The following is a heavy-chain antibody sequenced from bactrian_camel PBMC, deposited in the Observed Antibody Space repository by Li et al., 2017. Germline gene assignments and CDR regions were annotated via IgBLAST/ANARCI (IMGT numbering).Heavy chain of an antibody. J-gene: IGHJ4*01. D-gene: IGHD1*01. CDR3: AKDLSAWKAWEY. CDR2: INSGGGTT. Sequence: HVQLVESGGGLVQPGGSLRLSCAASGFTFSSYWMYWVRQAPGKGLEWVSAINSGGGTTYYADSVKGRFTISRDNAKNTLYLQLNSLKTEDTAMYYCAKDLSAWKAWEYWGQGTQVTVS. CDR1: GFTFSSYW. V-gene: IGHV3S1*01.